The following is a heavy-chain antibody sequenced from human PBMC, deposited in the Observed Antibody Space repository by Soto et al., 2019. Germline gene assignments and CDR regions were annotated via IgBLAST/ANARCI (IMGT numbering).Heavy chain of an antibody. V-gene: IGHV3-7*01. CDR3: GGGRAFDF. CDR2: IKQDGSQQ. CDR1: GFTFSNYW. Sequence: EVQLVESGGGLVQPGGSLRLSCAASGFTFSNYWMNWVRQAPGKGLEWVANIKQDGSQQYYLDSVKGRFTVSRDNAKSSLYLQMDSRRADDTAVYYCGGGRAFDFWGQGTLVTVSS. J-gene: IGHJ4*02.